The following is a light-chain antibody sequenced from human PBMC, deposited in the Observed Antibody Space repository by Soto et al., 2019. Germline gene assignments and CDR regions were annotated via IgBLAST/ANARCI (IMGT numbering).Light chain of an antibody. J-gene: IGKJ1*01. V-gene: IGKV3-15*01. Sequence: ETVLTQSPATMSLSPGERATPSGRAIQTVSGNLAWYQQRPGQSHRLLMYGAYNRATGIPDRFSGSGSGTEFTLTIRRLQSEDFAVYYCQKSTNWPQWALGNGTKVDIK. CDR3: QKSTNWPQWA. CDR1: QTVSGN. CDR2: GAY.